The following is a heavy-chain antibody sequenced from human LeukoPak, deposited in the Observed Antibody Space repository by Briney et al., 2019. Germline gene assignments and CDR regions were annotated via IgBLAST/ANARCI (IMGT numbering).Heavy chain of an antibody. CDR3: AIHATGVCDY. CDR1: GGSITRGLYS. D-gene: IGHD2-8*02. Sequence: NPSETLSLTCTVSGGSITRGLYSWGWIRQPPGKGLEWIGTIYYSGSTARNPSLKSRLTISLDTSKNQFSLNLTSVTAADTAFYYCAIHATGVCDYWGQGTLVSVSS. CDR2: IYYSGST. J-gene: IGHJ4*02. V-gene: IGHV4-39*01.